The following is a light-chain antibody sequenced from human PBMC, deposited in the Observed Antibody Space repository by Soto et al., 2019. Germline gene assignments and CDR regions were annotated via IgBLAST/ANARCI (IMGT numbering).Light chain of an antibody. V-gene: IGKV3-20*01. J-gene: IGKJ1*01. CDR1: QSVTTQ. Sequence: VLTQSPGTLSLSPGERANLSCRASQSVTTQLAWYQQKPGQAPRLIIHGASSRATGVPDRITGSGSGTDFTLSISRLEPEDFAVYYCQQYGGSTRTFGQGTKVE. CDR2: GAS. CDR3: QQYGGSTRT.